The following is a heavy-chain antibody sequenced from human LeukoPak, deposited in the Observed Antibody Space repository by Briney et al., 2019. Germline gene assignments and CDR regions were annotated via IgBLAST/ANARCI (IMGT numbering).Heavy chain of an antibody. J-gene: IGHJ4*02. CDR3: ARVNAEAFDY. CDR1: GGSISSYY. Sequence: SETLSLTCTVSGGSISSYYWSWIRQPAGKGLEWIGRIYTSGSTNSNPSLKSRVTMSVDTSKTQFSLKLSPVTAADTAVYYCARVNAEAFDYWGQGTLVTVSS. CDR2: IYTSGST. V-gene: IGHV4-4*07.